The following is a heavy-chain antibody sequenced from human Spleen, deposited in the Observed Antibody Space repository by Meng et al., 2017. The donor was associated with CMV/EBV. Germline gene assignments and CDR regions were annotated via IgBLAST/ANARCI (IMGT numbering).Heavy chain of an antibody. CDR2: IYSGDTT. J-gene: IGHJ5*02. CDR1: GFTFSSYW. Sequence: CAASGFTFSSYWMNWVRQAPGKGLEWVSVIYSGDTTYYADSVKGRFTISRDDSKNTLYLQMNSLRAEDTALYYCARDYNAGADWFDPWGQGTLVTVSS. V-gene: IGHV3-53*01. D-gene: IGHD3-10*01. CDR3: ARDYNAGADWFDP.